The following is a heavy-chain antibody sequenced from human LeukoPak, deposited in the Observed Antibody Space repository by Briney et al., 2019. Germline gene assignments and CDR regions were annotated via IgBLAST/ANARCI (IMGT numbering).Heavy chain of an antibody. D-gene: IGHD2-15*01. CDR1: GFTFSSYS. J-gene: IGHJ3*02. V-gene: IGHV3-21*01. Sequence: PGGSLRLSCAASGFTFSSYSMNWVRQAPGKGLEWVSSISSSSSYIYYADSVKGRFTISRDNAKNSLYLQMNSLRAEDTAVYYCARTGCSGGSCYTGGNAFDIWGQGTMVTVSS. CDR2: ISSSSSYI. CDR3: ARTGCSGGSCYTGGNAFDI.